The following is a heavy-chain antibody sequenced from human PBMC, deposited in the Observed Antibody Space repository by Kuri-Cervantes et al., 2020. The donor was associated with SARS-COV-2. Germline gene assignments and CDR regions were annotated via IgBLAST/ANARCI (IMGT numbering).Heavy chain of an antibody. Sequence: ETLCLSCAASGFTFSSYWMHWVRQAPGKGLVWVSRINSDGSSTSYADSVKGRFTISRDNAKNTLYLQMNSLRAEDTAVYYCASLSNLEWLPPWGQGTLVTVSS. D-gene: IGHD3-3*01. CDR3: ASLSNLEWLPP. V-gene: IGHV3-74*01. CDR2: INSDGSST. J-gene: IGHJ5*02. CDR1: GFTFSSYW.